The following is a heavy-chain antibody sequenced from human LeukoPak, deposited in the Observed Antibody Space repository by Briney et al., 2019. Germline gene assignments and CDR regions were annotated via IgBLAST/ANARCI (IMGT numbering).Heavy chain of an antibody. CDR3: ARDAGYSYGYSFYYFDC. Sequence: SETLSLTCTVSGGSISSGSYYWSWIRQPAGKGLEWIGRIYTSGSTNYNPSLRSRVTISVDTSKNQFSLRLSSVTAADTALYYCARDAGYSYGYSFYYFDCWGQGTLVTVSS. D-gene: IGHD5-18*01. CDR2: IYTSGST. V-gene: IGHV4-61*02. CDR1: GGSISSGSYY. J-gene: IGHJ4*02.